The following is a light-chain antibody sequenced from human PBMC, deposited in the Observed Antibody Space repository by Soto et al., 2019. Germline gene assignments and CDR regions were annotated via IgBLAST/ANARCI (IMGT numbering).Light chain of an antibody. CDR2: LKNDGSH. CDR3: QTWGTGFQV. Sequence: QPVLTQSPSASASLGASVRLTCTLSSGHSCYAIAWHQKQPGKSPRYLMDLKNDGSHTKGDGIPDRFSGSSSGAERSLIISSLQSEDEADYYCQTWGTGFQVFGGGTKVTVL. V-gene: IGLV4-69*01. CDR1: SGHSCYA. J-gene: IGLJ2*01.